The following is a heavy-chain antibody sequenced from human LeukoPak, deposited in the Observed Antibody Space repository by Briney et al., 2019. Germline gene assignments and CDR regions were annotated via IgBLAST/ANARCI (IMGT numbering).Heavy chain of an antibody. CDR3: ARGPHSSTYYGSGTFDI. Sequence: GGSLRLSCAASGFTFYDYAMHWVRQAPGKGLEWVSGICWDSGNTVHADSVKGRFTISRDNAKNSLYLQMNSLRPEDMALYFCARGPHSSTYYGSGTFDIWGQGTRVTVSS. D-gene: IGHD3-10*01. V-gene: IGHV3-9*03. CDR2: ICWDSGNT. CDR1: GFTFYDYA. J-gene: IGHJ3*02.